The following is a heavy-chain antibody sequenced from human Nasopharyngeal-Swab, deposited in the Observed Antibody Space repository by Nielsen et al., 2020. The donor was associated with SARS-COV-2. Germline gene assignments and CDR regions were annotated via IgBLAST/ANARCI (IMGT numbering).Heavy chain of an antibody. CDR2: INHSGST. V-gene: IGHV4-34*01. J-gene: IGHJ3*02. D-gene: IGHD3-10*01. Sequence: SETLSLTCAVYGGSFSGYYWSWIRQPPGKGLEWIGEINHSGSTNYNPSLKSRVTISVDTSKNQFSLKLSSVTAADTAVYYCARAAYYYGSGRHAFDIWGQGTMVTVSS. CDR1: GGSFSGYY. CDR3: ARAAYYYGSGRHAFDI.